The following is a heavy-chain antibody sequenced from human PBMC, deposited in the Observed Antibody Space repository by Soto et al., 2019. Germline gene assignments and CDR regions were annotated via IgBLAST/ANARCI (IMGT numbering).Heavy chain of an antibody. D-gene: IGHD1-26*01. V-gene: IGHV4-30-4*01. CDR3: ASASLHGMGV. J-gene: IGHJ6*01. Sequence: TSEPLSLSYSVSGGYISGCYGYWSRIRQPPGRGLEWIGNIDYSGNTYYNTSLKSRLIISIDTSKTQFSLKVGSVTAADTAVYYCASASLHGMGVRGQGTTVTVSS. CDR1: GGYISGCYGY. CDR2: IDYSGNT.